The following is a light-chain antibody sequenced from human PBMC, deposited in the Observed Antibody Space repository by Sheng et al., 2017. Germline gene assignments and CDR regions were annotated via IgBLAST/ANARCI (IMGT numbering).Light chain of an antibody. J-gene: IGKJ2*03. CDR2: GAS. CDR1: QSVSNF. CDR3: QQYRNWPPFS. Sequence: EIVLTQSPATLSLSPGERATLSCRASQSVSNFLAWYQQRPGQVPRLLIYGASTRVTGIPARFSGSGSGTEFTLTITSLQSEDSAVYYCQQYRNWPPFSFGQGTKLEIK. V-gene: IGKV3-15*01.